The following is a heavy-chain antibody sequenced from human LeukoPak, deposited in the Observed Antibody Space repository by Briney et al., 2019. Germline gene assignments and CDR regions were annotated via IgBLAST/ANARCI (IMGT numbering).Heavy chain of an antibody. CDR2: ISSSSSYI. Sequence: GGSLRLSCAASGFTFSSYSMNWVREAPGKGLEGVSSISSSSSYIYYADSAKGRFTISRDNAKNSLYLQMNSLRAEDTAVYYCATPLGGSGSSHVEPRLTYWGQGTLVTVSS. J-gene: IGHJ4*02. V-gene: IGHV3-21*01. CDR3: ATPLGGSGSSHVEPRLTY. D-gene: IGHD3-10*01. CDR1: GFTFSSYS.